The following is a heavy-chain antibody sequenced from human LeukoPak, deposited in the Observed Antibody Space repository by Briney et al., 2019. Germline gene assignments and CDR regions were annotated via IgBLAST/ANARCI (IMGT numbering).Heavy chain of an antibody. CDR1: GGTFGSYA. V-gene: IGHV1-69*04. J-gene: IGHJ6*02. CDR2: IIPIFGIA. D-gene: IGHD2-2*01. CDR3: ATGYCSSTSCYPVQLMDV. Sequence: SVKVSCKASGGTFGSYAISWVRQAPGQGLEWMGRIIPIFGIANYAQKFQGRVTITADKSTSTAYMELSSLRSEDTAVYYCATGYCSSTSCYPVQLMDVWGQGTTVTVSS.